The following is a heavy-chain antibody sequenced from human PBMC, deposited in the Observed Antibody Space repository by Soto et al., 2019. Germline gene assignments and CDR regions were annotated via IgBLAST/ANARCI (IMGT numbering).Heavy chain of an antibody. D-gene: IGHD3-16*01. CDR1: GASISSGNW. V-gene: IGHV4-4*02. CDR3: ASHRGNTFGPYDD. J-gene: IGHJ4*01. CDR2: IYHSGST. Sequence: VLLQESGPGLVKPSGTLSLTCAVSGASISSGNWWSWVRQSPGKGLEWIGEIYHSGSTNHNPSLKSRVIISLDKSRNQFSLKLSSVTAADTAVYFCASHRGNTFGPYDDWGQGTQVTVSS.